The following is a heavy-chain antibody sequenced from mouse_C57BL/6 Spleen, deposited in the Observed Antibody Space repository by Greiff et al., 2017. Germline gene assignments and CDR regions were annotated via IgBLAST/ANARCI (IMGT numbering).Heavy chain of an antibody. D-gene: IGHD2-12*01. Sequence: QVQLKESGAELVRPGASVKLSCKASGYTFTDYYINWVKQRPGQGLEWIARIYPGSGNTYYNEKFKGKATLTAEKSSSTAYMQLSSLTSEDSAVYVCARWSYDPYAMDYWGQGTSVTVSS. CDR3: ARWSYDPYAMDY. V-gene: IGHV1-76*01. CDR1: GYTFTDYY. CDR2: IYPGSGNT. J-gene: IGHJ4*01.